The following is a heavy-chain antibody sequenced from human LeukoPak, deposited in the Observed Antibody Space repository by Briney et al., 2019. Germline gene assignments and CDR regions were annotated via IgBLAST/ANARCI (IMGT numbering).Heavy chain of an antibody. CDR3: ARDYGSGSYYLDY. D-gene: IGHD3-10*01. CDR2: ISWNSGSI. V-gene: IGHV3-9*01. Sequence: LRLSCAGSGFTFDDYSMHWVRQAPGEGLEGGSGISWNSGSIGYADSVKGRFTISRDNAKNSLYLQMNSLRAEDTALYYCARDYGSGSYYLDYWGQGTLVTVSS. J-gene: IGHJ4*02. CDR1: GFTFDDYS.